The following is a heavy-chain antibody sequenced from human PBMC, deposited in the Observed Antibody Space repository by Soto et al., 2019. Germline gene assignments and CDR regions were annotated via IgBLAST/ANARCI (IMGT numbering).Heavy chain of an antibody. V-gene: IGHV4-39*01. CDR3: ACIFSGGYSYGFRYYGMDV. CDR1: GGSISSGGYY. CDR2: IFYSGST. Sequence: SETLSLTCTVSGGSISSGGYYWSWIRQLPGKGLEWIGSIFYSGSTYYNPSLKSRVTISVDTSKNQFSLKLSSVTAADTAVYYCACIFSGGYSYGFRYYGMDVWGQGTTVTVSS. J-gene: IGHJ6*02. D-gene: IGHD5-18*01.